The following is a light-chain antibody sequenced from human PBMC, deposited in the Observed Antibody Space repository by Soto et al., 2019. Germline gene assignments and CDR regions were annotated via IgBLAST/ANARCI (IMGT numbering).Light chain of an antibody. Sequence: QSALTQPPSASGSPGQSVTIPCAGTSTDVGEYNYVSWYQQHPGKVPKLIIFEFNKRPSGVPDRFSGSKSGDTASLTVSGLQAEDEADYYCSSFVGAPVIFGGGTKLTVL. J-gene: IGLJ2*01. CDR1: STDVGEYNY. CDR3: SSFVGAPVI. CDR2: EFN. V-gene: IGLV2-8*01.